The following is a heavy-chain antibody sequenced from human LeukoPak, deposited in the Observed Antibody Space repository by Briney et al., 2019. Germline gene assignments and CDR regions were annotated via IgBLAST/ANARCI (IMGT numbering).Heavy chain of an antibody. CDR2: ISTGGGNT. CDR3: ASDIYGDYDY. CDR1: GFTFSSYT. Sequence: GGSLRLSCTASGFTFSSYTMSWVRQAPGKGLKWVSTISTGGGNTYYADSVKGRFTISRDNSKNTLYLQMNSLRAEDTAVYYCASDIYGDYDYWGQGTLVTVSS. J-gene: IGHJ4*02. D-gene: IGHD4-17*01. V-gene: IGHV3-23*01.